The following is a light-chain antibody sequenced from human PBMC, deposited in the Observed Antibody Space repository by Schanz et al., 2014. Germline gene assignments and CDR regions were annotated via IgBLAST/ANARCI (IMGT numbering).Light chain of an antibody. V-gene: IGLV2-14*01. J-gene: IGLJ3*02. Sequence: QSALTQPASVSGSPGQSITISCTGTNSDVGGYNHVSWYQQYPGKAPKLMIYEGSKRPSGVSHRFSGSKSGNTASLTVSGLQVEDEADYYCSSYAGGPWVFGGGTKLTVL. CDR3: SSYAGGPWV. CDR2: EGS. CDR1: NSDVGGYNH.